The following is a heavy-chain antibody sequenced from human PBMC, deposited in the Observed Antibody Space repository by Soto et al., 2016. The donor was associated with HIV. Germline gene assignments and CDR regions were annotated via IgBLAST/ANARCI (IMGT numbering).Heavy chain of an antibody. V-gene: IGHV1-2*02. J-gene: IGHJ5*02. D-gene: IGHD3-22*01. CDR3: ARGRRYYYDSSEDWFDP. CDR1: GYTFTGYY. CDR2: INPNSGGT. Sequence: QVQLVQSGAEVKKPGASVKVSCKASGYTFTGYYMHWVRQAPGQGLEWMGWINPNSGGTNSAQEFQGRVTMTRDTSINTAYMELSRLRSDDTAVYYCARGRRYYYDSSEDWFDPWGQGTLVIVSS.